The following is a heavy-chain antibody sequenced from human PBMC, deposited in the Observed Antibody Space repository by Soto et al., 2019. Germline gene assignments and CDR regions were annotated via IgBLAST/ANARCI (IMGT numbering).Heavy chain of an antibody. J-gene: IGHJ6*02. V-gene: IGHV3-30*18. CDR3: AKDIVVVPAAIVYYYYYGMDV. CDR2: ISYDGSNK. D-gene: IGHD2-2*01. CDR1: GFTFISYG. Sequence: PGGSLRLSCAASGFTFISYGMHWVRQAPGKGLEWVAAISYDGSNKYYADSVKGRFTISRDNSKNTLYLQMNSLRAEDTAVYYCAKDIVVVPAAIVYYYYYGMDVWGQGTTVTV.